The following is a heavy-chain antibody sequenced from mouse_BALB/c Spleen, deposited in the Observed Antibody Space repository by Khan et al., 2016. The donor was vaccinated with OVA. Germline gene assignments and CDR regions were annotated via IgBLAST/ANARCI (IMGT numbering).Heavy chain of an antibody. CDR2: IYPGNTDT. CDR3: TRRNWDVAWFAY. CDR1: GYTFTSYW. Sequence: EVQLQQSGPVLARPGASVKMSCKASGYTFTSYWMHWVKQRPGQGLEWIGDIYPGNTDTTYNQKFKGKAKLTAVTSTSTAYMELSSLTNEYSGVYCGTRRNWDVAWFAYWGQGTLVTVSA. V-gene: IGHV1-5*01. D-gene: IGHD4-1*01. J-gene: IGHJ3*01.